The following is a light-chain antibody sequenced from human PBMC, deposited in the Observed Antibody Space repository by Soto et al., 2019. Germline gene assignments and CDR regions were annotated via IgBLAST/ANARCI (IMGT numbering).Light chain of an antibody. CDR2: KAS. CDR3: QKYNSYSGM. Sequence: DIQVTQSPSTLSASVGDRVTITCRASQSIGTWLAWYQQKPGKAPKLLIYKASSLESGVPPRFTGSGSGTEFTLTISSLQSDDFATYYCQKYNSYSGMFGQGTKVEVK. CDR1: QSIGTW. V-gene: IGKV1-5*03. J-gene: IGKJ1*01.